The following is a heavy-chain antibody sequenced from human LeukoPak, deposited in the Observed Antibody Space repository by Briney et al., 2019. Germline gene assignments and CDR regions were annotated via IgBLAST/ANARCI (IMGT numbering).Heavy chain of an antibody. J-gene: IGHJ4*02. Sequence: SETLSLTCTVSGGSISSGGYYWSWIRQHPGKGLEWIEYIYYSGSTYYNPSLKSRVTISVDTSKNQFSLKLSSVTAADTAVYYCARGVWSFGYFDYWGQGTLVTVSS. CDR3: ARGVWSFGYFDY. V-gene: IGHV4-31*03. CDR2: IYYSGST. D-gene: IGHD2-8*02. CDR1: GGSISSGGYY.